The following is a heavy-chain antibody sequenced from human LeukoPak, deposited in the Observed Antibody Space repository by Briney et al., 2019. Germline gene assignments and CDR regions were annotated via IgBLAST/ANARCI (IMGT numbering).Heavy chain of an antibody. V-gene: IGHV3-15*01. D-gene: IGHD5-24*01. CDR3: TSMEEHRWLQLRVDY. CDR2: IKSKTDGGTT. CDR1: GFTFSNAW. Sequence: GGSLRLSCAASGFTFSNAWMSWVRQAPGKGLEWVGHIKSKTDGGTTDYAAPVKGRFTISRDDSKNTLYLQMNSLKTEDTAVYYCTSMEEHRWLQLRVDYWGQGTLVTVSS. J-gene: IGHJ4*02.